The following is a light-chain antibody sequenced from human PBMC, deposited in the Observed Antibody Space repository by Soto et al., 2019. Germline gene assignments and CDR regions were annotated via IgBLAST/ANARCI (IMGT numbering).Light chain of an antibody. CDR3: HQFNTYPRT. V-gene: IGKV1-13*02. CDR2: AAS. Sequence: AIQMSQSASSLSATVGDRVTITCRASQGIRSGLGWYQLKPGKAPKLLIYAASSLDSGVPSTFSGSGSGTEFTLTISSLQPEDFATYYCHQFNTYPRTFGQGTKVDI. J-gene: IGKJ1*01. CDR1: QGIRSG.